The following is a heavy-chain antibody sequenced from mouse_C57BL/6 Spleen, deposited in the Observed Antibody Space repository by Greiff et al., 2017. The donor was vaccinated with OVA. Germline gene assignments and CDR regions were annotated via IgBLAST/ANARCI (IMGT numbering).Heavy chain of an antibody. CDR2: IYPGSGNT. D-gene: IGHD1-1*01. J-gene: IGHJ3*01. Sequence: QVQLQQSGAELVRPGASVKLSCKASGYTFTDYYINWVKQRPGQGLEWIARIYPGSGNTYYNEKFKGKATLTAEKSSSTAYMQLSSLTSEDSAVYFCARDGRIFAYWGQGTLVTVSA. V-gene: IGHV1-76*01. CDR1: GYTFTDYY. CDR3: ARDGRIFAY.